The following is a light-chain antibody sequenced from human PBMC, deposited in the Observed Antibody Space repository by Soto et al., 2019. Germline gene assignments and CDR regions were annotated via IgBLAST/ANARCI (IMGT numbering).Light chain of an antibody. CDR3: MQGTSWPFT. V-gene: IGKV2-30*02. Sequence: DVVMTQSPLSLPVTLGQPASISCRSNQSLVHSDGIAYFSWFQQRPGRSPRRLIYKVSNRASGVPARFSGSGSGTDFARKISRVEAEDVGVYYVMQGTSWPFTFGQGTRLEIK. J-gene: IGKJ5*01. CDR1: QSLVHSDGIAY. CDR2: KVS.